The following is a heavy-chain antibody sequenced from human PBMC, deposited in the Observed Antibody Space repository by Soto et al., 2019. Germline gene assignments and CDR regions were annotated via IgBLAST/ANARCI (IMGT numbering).Heavy chain of an antibody. D-gene: IGHD1-1*01. J-gene: IGHJ4*02. CDR3: ARGRYGDY. CDR1: GYTFTSYG. CDR2: ISAHNGNT. Sequence: QVHLVQSGAEVKKPGASVKVSCKASGYTFTSYGITWVRQAPGQGLEWMGWISAHNGNTDYAQKLQGRVIVTRDTSKSTAYMELRSLRSDATVVYYCARGRYGDYWGQGALVTVSS. V-gene: IGHV1-18*01.